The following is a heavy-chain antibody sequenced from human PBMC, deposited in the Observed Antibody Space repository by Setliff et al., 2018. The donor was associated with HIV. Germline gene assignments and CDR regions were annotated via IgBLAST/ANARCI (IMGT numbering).Heavy chain of an antibody. CDR3: ARELTGTAAA. Sequence: ASVKVSCKASGYTLSTYALYWVRQAPGQRLEWMGWISTYNGNTNYAQKLQGRVTMTTDTSTTTAYMQLNGLRSEDTAVYYCARELTGTAAAWGQGTLVTVSS. J-gene: IGHJ5*02. CDR2: ISTYNGNT. CDR1: GYTLSTYA. D-gene: IGHD6-13*01. V-gene: IGHV1-18*01.